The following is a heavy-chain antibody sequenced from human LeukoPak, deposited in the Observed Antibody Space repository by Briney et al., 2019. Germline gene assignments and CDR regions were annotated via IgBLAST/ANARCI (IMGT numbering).Heavy chain of an antibody. V-gene: IGHV3-23*01. Sequence: PGGSLRLSCAASGFTFSSYAMSWVRQAPGKGLEWVSAISGSGGSTYYADPVKGRFTISRDNSKNTLYLQMNSLRVEDTAVYYCAKDNYYGSGRSTGGGYWGQGTLVTVSS. D-gene: IGHD3-10*01. J-gene: IGHJ4*02. CDR3: AKDNYYGSGRSTGGGY. CDR1: GFTFSSYA. CDR2: ISGSGGST.